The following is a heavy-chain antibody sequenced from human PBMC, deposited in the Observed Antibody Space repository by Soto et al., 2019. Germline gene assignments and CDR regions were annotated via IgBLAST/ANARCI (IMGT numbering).Heavy chain of an antibody. V-gene: IGHV4-59*01. Sequence: QVQLQESGPGLVKPSETLSLTCAVSGDSISSYYCMWIRQPPGKGLESIGYLYYGRSANYNPSLKCRVPLSVDTSANQCSLTRSSMTAADTAVYYCALRSMAVVPEYWGQGTLVTVSS. J-gene: IGHJ4*02. CDR2: LYYGRSA. CDR3: ALRSMAVVPEY. D-gene: IGHD3-22*01. CDR1: GDSISSYY.